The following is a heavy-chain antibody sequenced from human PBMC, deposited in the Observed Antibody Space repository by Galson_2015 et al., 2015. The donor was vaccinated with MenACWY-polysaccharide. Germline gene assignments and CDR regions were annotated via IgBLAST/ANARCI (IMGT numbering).Heavy chain of an antibody. J-gene: IGHJ4*02. CDR3: ASGYCGRTICSPPFDY. D-gene: IGHD2-2*01. V-gene: IGHV3-30-3*01. CDR2: ISYDGINK. CDR1: GGTFSTSP. Sequence: SLRLSCAGSGGTFSTSPMHWVRQAPGKGLEWVAVISYDGINKYYAVFVKGRFTISSDNSQNTVYLQVNSLRAEDTAVYYCASGYCGRTICSPPFDYWGLGTLVTVSS.